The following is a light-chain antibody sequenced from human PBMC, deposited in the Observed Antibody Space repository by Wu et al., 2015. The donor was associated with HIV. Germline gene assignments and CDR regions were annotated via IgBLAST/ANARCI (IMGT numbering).Light chain of an antibody. Sequence: DIQMTQSPSSVSASVGDRVTITCRASQDINTWVAWYQQKPGEAPHFLIYTDSSLQSGVPSRFSASGFGTDFTLTISSLQPEDFATYYCQQSSIFPLAFGGGTKVEIK. CDR1: QDINTW. J-gene: IGKJ4*01. V-gene: IGKV1D-12*01. CDR3: QQSSIFPLA. CDR2: TDS.